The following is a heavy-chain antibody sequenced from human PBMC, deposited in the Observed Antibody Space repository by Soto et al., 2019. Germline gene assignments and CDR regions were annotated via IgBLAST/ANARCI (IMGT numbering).Heavy chain of an antibody. CDR1: GYPVTGYY. Sequence: SVKVSCKASGYPVTGYYMHWVRQAPAQGLQWMGWINPNSGGTNYAQKVQGRVTMTRDTSISTAYMELSRLRSDDTALYYCARSTLTGYYNPFDYWGQGTLVTVSS. J-gene: IGHJ4*02. CDR3: ARSTLTGYYNPFDY. V-gene: IGHV1-2*02. CDR2: INPNSGGT. D-gene: IGHD3-9*01.